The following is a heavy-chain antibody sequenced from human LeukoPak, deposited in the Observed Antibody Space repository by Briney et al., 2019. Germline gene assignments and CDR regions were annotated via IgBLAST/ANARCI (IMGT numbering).Heavy chain of an antibody. CDR3: ARVPHYYYHMDV. Sequence: SVTLSLTCTVSGGSISSRSYYWGWIRQPPGKGLEWIGSIYYSGSTYYNPSLKSRVTISVDTSKNQFSLKLSSVTAADTAVYYCARVPHYYYHMDVWGQGTLVTVSS. CDR1: GGSISSRSYY. V-gene: IGHV4-39*07. J-gene: IGHJ6*03. CDR2: IYYSGST.